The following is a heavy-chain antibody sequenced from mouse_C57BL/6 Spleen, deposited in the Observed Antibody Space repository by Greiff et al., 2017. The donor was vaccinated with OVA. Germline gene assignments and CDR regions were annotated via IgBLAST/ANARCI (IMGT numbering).Heavy chain of an antibody. D-gene: IGHD2-4*01. CDR2: INPYNGDT. CDR1: GYSFTGYF. CDR3: ARSYDYGGYFGV. Sequence: EVQLQQSGPELVKPGDSVKISCKASGYSFTGYFMNWVMQSHGQSLEWIGRINPYNGDTFYNQKFKGKATLTVDKSSSTAHMELRSLTSEDSAVYYCARSYDYGGYFGVWGTGATVTVFS. J-gene: IGHJ1*03. V-gene: IGHV1-20*01.